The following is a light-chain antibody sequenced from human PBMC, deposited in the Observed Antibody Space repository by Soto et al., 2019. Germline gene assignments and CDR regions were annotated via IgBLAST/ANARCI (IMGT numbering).Light chain of an antibody. V-gene: IGLV2-14*01. CDR2: EVT. CDR1: SSDVGAYNY. Sequence: SVLTQPPSVSAAPGQKVTISCSGSSSDVGAYNYVSWYQHHPGKVPKLLIYEVTNRPSGVSDRFSGSKSGNTASLTISGLQAEDEADYYCSSKRDSSTLCVFGTGTKVTV. CDR3: SSKRDSSTLCV. J-gene: IGLJ1*01.